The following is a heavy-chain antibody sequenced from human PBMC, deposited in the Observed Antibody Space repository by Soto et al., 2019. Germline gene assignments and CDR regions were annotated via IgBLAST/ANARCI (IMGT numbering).Heavy chain of an antibody. J-gene: IGHJ2*01. V-gene: IGHV3-23*01. CDR2: IGGSSVHI. CDR3: VIRGVVGNWYFDL. CDR1: GFTFSSYG. Sequence: EVQLLESGGGVVQPGGSLRLSCAASGFTFSSYGMSWVRQAPGKGLEWVSTIGGSSVHIYYPDSVKGRFTISRDNSRNTLYLQMKTLGVDKTAVFDCVIRGVVGNWYFDLWGRGTLVTVSS. D-gene: IGHD1-26*01.